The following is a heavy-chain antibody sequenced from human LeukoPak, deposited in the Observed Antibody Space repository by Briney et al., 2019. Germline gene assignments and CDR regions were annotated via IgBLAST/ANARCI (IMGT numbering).Heavy chain of an antibody. CDR3: ARGETYYYDSSGYFWFDP. J-gene: IGHJ5*02. CDR2: IIPILGIA. D-gene: IGHD3-22*01. V-gene: IGHV1-69*04. Sequence: SVKVSCKASGGTFSSYAISWVRQAPGQGLEWMGRIIPILGIANYAQKFQGRVTITADKSTSTAYMELSSLRSEDTAVYYCARGETYYYDSSGYFWFDPWGQGTLVTASS. CDR1: GGTFSSYA.